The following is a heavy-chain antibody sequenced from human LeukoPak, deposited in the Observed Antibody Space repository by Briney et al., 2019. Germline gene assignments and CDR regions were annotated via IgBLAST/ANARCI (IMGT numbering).Heavy chain of an antibody. CDR2: INSDGRNT. Sequence: GGSLRLSCAASGFTFSGYWMHWVRQAPGKGLVWVSRINSDGRNTTYADSVKGRFTISRDNAKNTLYLQMNSLRAEDTAVYYCARSTYSISFSDYWGQGILVTVSS. V-gene: IGHV3-74*01. D-gene: IGHD6-13*01. J-gene: IGHJ4*02. CDR3: ARSTYSISFSDY. CDR1: GFTFSGYW.